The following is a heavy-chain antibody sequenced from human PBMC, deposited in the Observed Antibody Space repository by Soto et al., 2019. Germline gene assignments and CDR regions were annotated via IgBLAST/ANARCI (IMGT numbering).Heavy chain of an antibody. CDR1: GFTFSSYA. V-gene: IGHV3-23*01. D-gene: IGHD3-3*01. CDR2: ISGSGGST. J-gene: IGHJ6*02. Sequence: PGGPLRLSCAASGFTFSSYAMSWVRQAPGKGLEWVSAISGSGGSTYYADSVKGRFTISRDNSKNTLYLQMNSLRAEDTAVYYCAKRHYDFWSGSSLYGMDVWGQGTTVTVSS. CDR3: AKRHYDFWSGSSLYGMDV.